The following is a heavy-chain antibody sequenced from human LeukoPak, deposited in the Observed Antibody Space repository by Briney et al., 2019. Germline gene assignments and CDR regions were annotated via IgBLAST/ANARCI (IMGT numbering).Heavy chain of an antibody. J-gene: IGHJ5*02. CDR1: GFTFSSYW. V-gene: IGHV3-74*01. Sequence: GGSLRLSCAASGFTFSSYWMHWVRQAPGKGLVWVSRINSDGSSTSYADSVKGRFTISRDNAKNTLYLQMNSLRAEDAAVYYCARDPAAENWFDPWGQGTLVTVSS. D-gene: IGHD6-13*01. CDR2: INSDGSST. CDR3: ARDPAAENWFDP.